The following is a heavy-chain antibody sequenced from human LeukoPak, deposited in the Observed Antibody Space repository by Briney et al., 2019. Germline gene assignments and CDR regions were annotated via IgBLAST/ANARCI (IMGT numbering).Heavy chain of an antibody. CDR3: ARGRPPHDYGTLFDY. CDR1: GGAITGYY. V-gene: IGHV4-59*01. Sequence: SETLSLTCTVSGGAITGYYWSWIRQPPGKGLEWIGYLYYSGSTNYNPSLKSRVTMSVDTSKKQFSLKLSSVTAADTAVYYCARGRPPHDYGTLFDYWGQGTLVTVSS. D-gene: IGHD4-17*01. J-gene: IGHJ4*02. CDR2: LYYSGST.